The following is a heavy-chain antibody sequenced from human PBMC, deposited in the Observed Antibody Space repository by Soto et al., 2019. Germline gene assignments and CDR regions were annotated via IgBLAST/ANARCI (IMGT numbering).Heavy chain of an antibody. CDR2: FDPEDGET. Sequence: ASVKVSCKVSGYTLTELSMHWVRQAPGKGLEGMGGFDPEDGETIYAQKFQGRVTMTEDTSTDTAYMELSTPRSADPAVYYCTTEANFDYWGQGTLVTVSS. CDR1: GYTLTELS. J-gene: IGHJ4*02. CDR3: TTEANFDY. V-gene: IGHV1-24*01.